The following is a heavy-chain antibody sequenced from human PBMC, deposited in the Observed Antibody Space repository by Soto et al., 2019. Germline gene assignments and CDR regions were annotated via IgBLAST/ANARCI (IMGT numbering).Heavy chain of an antibody. CDR3: AKDPGSRLSNTFDV. CDR1: GFTFDDSA. D-gene: IGHD3-10*01. Sequence: VPLVESGGGVVQPGRSLRLSCAASGFTFDDSAMHWVRQAPGKGLEWVSGVSWNGGTIGYADSVKGRFTLSRDNAKNSLYLQMNTLRAEDTALYYCAKDPGSRLSNTFDVWGQGTMVTVSS. V-gene: IGHV3-9*01. CDR2: VSWNGGTI. J-gene: IGHJ3*01.